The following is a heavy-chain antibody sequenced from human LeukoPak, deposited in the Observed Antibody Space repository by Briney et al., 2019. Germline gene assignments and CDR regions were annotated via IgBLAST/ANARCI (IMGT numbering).Heavy chain of an antibody. CDR1: GFTFTNFV. CDR3: AKSLTIITPSTFDQ. V-gene: IGHV3-23*01. Sequence: GGSLRLSCAASGFTFTNFVMSWVRQAPGKGLEWVAAISGGAGSTYYADSVRGRSSISRDNSQNTLSLHMTGLRTEDTATYFCAKSLTIITPSTFDQWGQGTLVTVTS. D-gene: IGHD1-14*01. CDR2: ISGGAGST. J-gene: IGHJ4*02.